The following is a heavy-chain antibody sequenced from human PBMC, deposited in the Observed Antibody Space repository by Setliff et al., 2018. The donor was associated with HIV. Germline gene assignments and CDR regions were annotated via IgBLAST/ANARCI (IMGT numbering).Heavy chain of an antibody. CDR2: ISSSGTTT. D-gene: IGHD3-3*01. V-gene: IGHV3-11*04. Sequence: PGGSLRLSCAGSGSGGSGFTFSDYYMSWVRQAPGKGLEWLSYISSSGTTTYYADSVQGRFTISRDNSKNSLYLQMNSLRVEDTAVYYCARDYLYYNLYNGSPVYGMDVWGQGTTVTVSS. CDR1: GFTFSDYY. J-gene: IGHJ6*02. CDR3: ARDYLYYNLYNGSPVYGMDV.